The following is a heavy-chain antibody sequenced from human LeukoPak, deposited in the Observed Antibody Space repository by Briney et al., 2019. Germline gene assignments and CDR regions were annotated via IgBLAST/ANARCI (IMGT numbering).Heavy chain of an antibody. CDR1: GFTFSSYW. V-gene: IGHV3-74*01. CDR2: IKSDWSST. D-gene: IGHD3-10*01. J-gene: IGHJ5*02. Sequence: GGSLRLSCAASGFTFSSYWMHWVRQGSGKGLVWVSRIKSDWSSTSYADSVKGRFTISRDNAKNTLYLQMNSLRDEDTAVYYCARESGYHGSGFDPWGQGTLVTVSS. CDR3: ARESGYHGSGFDP.